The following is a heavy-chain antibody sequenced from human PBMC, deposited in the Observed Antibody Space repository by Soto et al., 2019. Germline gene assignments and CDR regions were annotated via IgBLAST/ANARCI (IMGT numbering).Heavy chain of an antibody. CDR2: ISYDGGNK. J-gene: IGHJ6*02. CDR3: AKVMITFGGSRYGLDV. CDR1: GFTFSSYG. Sequence: QVQLVESGGGVVQPGRSLRLSCAASGFTFSSYGIHWVRQAQGKGLEWVAFISYDGGNKYYADSVKGRFTISRDNSKNTLLLHMNSLRAEDTAVYYCAKVMITFGGSRYGLDVCGQGTTVTVSS. V-gene: IGHV3-30*18. D-gene: IGHD3-16*01.